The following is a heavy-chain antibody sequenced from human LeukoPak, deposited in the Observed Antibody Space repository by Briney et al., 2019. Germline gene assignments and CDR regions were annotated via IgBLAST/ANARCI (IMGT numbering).Heavy chain of an antibody. J-gene: IGHJ3*02. CDR1: GGSISSGSYY. CDR2: IYTSGST. Sequence: SQTLSLTCTVSGGSISSGSYYWSWIRQPAGKGLEWIGRIYTSGSTNYNPSLKSRVTISVDTSENQFSLKLSSVTAADTAVYYCARAPVAGNWNYEAFDIRGQGTMVTVSS. V-gene: IGHV4-61*02. D-gene: IGHD1-7*01. CDR3: ARAPVAGNWNYEAFDI.